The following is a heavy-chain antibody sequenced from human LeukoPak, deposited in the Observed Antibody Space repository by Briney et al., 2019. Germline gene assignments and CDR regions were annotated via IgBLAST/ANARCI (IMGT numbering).Heavy chain of an antibody. J-gene: IGHJ4*02. V-gene: IGHV3-74*01. CDR2: INSDGSST. CDR3: ASLCGSSNYFDY. D-gene: IGHD6-6*01. Sequence: GGSLRLSCAASGFSFSSYWMHWVRQAPGKGLVWVSRINSDGSSTVHADSVKGRFTISRDNAKNTLYLQMNSLRAEDTAVYYCASLCGSSNYFDYWGQGTLVAVSS. CDR1: GFSFSSYW.